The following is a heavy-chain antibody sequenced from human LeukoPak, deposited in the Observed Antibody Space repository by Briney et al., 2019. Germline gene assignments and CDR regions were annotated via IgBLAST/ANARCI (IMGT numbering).Heavy chain of an antibody. CDR3: TRAGYSSGWYFDY. J-gene: IGHJ4*02. Sequence: PGGSLRLSCTASGFTFGDYAMSWFRQAPGKGLEWVGFIRSKAYGGTTEYAASVKGRFTISRDDSKSIAYLQMNSLKTEDTAVYYCTRAGYSSGWYFDYWGQGTLVTVSS. D-gene: IGHD6-19*01. V-gene: IGHV3-49*03. CDR2: IRSKAYGGTT. CDR1: GFTFGDYA.